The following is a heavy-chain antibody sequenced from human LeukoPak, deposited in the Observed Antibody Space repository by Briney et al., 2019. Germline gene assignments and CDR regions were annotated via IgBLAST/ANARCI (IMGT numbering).Heavy chain of an antibody. Sequence: PSETLSLTCTVSGGSISGSSYYWGWIRQPPGKGLEWIGSIYYSENTYYNPSLKSRVTISVDTSKNQFSLKLSSVTAADTAVYYCARTLRVPYYFDYWGQGTLVTVSS. V-gene: IGHV4-39*07. CDR3: ARTLRVPYYFDY. CDR2: IYYSENT. D-gene: IGHD2-2*01. CDR1: GGSISGSSYY. J-gene: IGHJ4*02.